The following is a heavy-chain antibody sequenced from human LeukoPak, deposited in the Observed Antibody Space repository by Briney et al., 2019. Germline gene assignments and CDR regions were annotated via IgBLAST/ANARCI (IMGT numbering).Heavy chain of an antibody. Sequence: PSETLSLTCAVSGGSISSGGYSWSWIRQPPGKGLEWIGYIYHSGSTYYNPSLKSRVTISVDRSKNQFSLKLSSVTAADTAVYYCATYVDTAMVFDYWGQGTLVTVSS. CDR1: GGSISSGGYS. CDR2: IYHSGST. V-gene: IGHV4-30-2*01. J-gene: IGHJ4*02. D-gene: IGHD5-18*01. CDR3: ATYVDTAMVFDY.